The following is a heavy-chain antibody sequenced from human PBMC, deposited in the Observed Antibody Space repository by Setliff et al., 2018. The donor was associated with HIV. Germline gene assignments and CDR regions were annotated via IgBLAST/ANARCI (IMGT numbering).Heavy chain of an antibody. Sequence: ASVKVSCKPSGYTFTTYGLSWVRQAPGQGLEWMGWISTYSDETSSSQNLQGRVSMTTDTSTRTAYMELRSLRFDDTAIYYCARDLFRRVGPFQPPGYWGQGTLVTVSS. V-gene: IGHV1-18*01. CDR2: ISTYSDET. CDR1: GYTFTTYG. D-gene: IGHD1-26*01. CDR3: ARDLFRRVGPFQPPGY. J-gene: IGHJ4*02.